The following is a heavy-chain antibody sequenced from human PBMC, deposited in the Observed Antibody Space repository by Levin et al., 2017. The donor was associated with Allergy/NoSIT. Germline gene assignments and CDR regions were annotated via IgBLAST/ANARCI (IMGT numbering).Heavy chain of an antibody. D-gene: IGHD3-16*02. CDR2: ISAYNGNT. CDR3: ARGKGYDYVWGSYRTGWFDP. CDR1: GYTFTSYG. J-gene: IGHJ5*02. Sequence: ASVKVSCKASGYTFTSYGISWVRQAPGQGLEWMGWISAYNGNTNYAQKLQGRVTMTTDTSTSTAYMELRSLRSDDTAVYYCARGKGYDYVWGSYRTGWFDPWGQGTLVTVSS. V-gene: IGHV1-18*01.